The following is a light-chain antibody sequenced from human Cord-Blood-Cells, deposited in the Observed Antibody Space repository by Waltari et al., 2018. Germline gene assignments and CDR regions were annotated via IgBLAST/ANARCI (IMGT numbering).Light chain of an antibody. CDR2: EGS. CDR3: CSYAGSSTFHVV. CDR1: RRAVGSYNL. J-gene: IGLJ2*01. V-gene: IGLV2-23*03. Sequence: QSALTQPASVSGSPGQYLTISCTGTRRAVGSYNLGSWYQQHPGKAPKLIIYEGSKRPSGVSNRFSGSKSGNTASLTISGLQAEDEADYYCCSYAGSSTFHVVFGGGTKLTVL.